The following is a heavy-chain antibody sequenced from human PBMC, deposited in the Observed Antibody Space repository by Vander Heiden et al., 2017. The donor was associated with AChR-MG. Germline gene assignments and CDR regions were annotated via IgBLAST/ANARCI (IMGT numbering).Heavy chain of an antibody. Sequence: QVQLQESGSGLVKPSETLSLTCAVPGYPISSGYYWAWIRSPTGKGLEWIGSFYYGGSTYYNSSLKNRVTISVDMSKNQFSLKLSSVTAADTAVYYCARGVGSSDIDFWGQGTLVTVSS. D-gene: IGHD6-6*01. J-gene: IGHJ4*02. CDR2: FYYGGST. CDR3: ARGVGSSDIDF. CDR1: GYPISSGYY. V-gene: IGHV4-38-2*01.